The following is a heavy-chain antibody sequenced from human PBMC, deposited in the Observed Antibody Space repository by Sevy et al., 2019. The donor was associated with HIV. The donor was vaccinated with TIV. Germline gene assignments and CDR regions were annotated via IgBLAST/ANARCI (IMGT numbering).Heavy chain of an antibody. D-gene: IGHD4-17*01. V-gene: IGHV3-48*03. CDR1: GFTFSSYE. J-gene: IGHJ4*02. CDR3: ARDRIRLRFDY. Sequence: GGSLRLSCAASGFTFSSYEMNWVRQAPGKGLEWASYISSSGSTIYYADSVKGRFTISRDNAKNSLYLQMNSLRAEDTAVYYCARDRIRLRFDYWGQGTLVTVSS. CDR2: ISSSGSTI.